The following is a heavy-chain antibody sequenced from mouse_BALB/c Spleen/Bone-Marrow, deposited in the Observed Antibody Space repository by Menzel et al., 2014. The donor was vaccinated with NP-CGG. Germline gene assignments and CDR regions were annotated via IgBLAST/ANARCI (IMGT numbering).Heavy chain of an antibody. CDR2: ISSGGSYT. CDR1: GFPFNNYG. J-gene: IGHJ2*01. D-gene: IGHD1-1*01. Sequence: EVKLMESGGDLVKPGGSLNLSCAASGFPFNNYGMSWVRQTPDKRLEWVATISSGGSYTYYPDTVKGRFTISRDNAKNTLYLQMGSLRSEDTAMYYCARQITSDFDYWGQGTALTVSS. V-gene: IGHV5-6*01. CDR3: ARQITSDFDY.